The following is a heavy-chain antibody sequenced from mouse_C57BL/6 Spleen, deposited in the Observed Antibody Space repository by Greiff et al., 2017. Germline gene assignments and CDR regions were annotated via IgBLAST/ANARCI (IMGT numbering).Heavy chain of an antibody. V-gene: IGHV5-4*01. Sequence: EVKLEESGGGLVKPGGSLKLSCAASGFTFSSYAMSWVRQTPEKRLEWVATISDGGSYTYYPDNVKGRFTISRDNAKNNLYLQMSHLKSEDTAMYYCARDRVYDGFAYWGQGTLVTVSA. D-gene: IGHD2-3*01. CDR3: ARDRVYDGFAY. J-gene: IGHJ3*01. CDR1: GFTFSSYA. CDR2: ISDGGSYT.